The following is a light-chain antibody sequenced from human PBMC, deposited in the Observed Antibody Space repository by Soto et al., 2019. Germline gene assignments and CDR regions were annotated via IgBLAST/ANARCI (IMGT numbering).Light chain of an antibody. V-gene: IGLV2-8*01. J-gene: IGLJ1*01. Sequence: SALPQPPSASGSPGQSVTISCTGTSSDVGGYNYASWYQQHPGKAPKLMIYEVSKRPSGVPDRFSGSKSGNTASLTVSGLQAEDEADYYCSSYAGSNNLYVFGTGTKVTVL. CDR1: SSDVGGYNY. CDR2: EVS. CDR3: SSYAGSNNLYV.